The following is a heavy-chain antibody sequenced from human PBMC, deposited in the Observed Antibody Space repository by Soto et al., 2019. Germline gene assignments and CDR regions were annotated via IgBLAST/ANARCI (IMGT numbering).Heavy chain of an antibody. V-gene: IGHV3-30*18. CDR3: AKDGPGRRSGGSLGTDY. Sequence: GGSLRLSCAASGFTFSSYGMHWVRQAPGKGLEWVAVISYDGSNKYYADSVKGRFTISRDNSKNTLYLQMNSLRAEDTAVYYCAKDGPGRRSGGSLGTDYWGQGTLVTVSS. J-gene: IGHJ4*02. D-gene: IGHD2-15*01. CDR1: GFTFSSYG. CDR2: ISYDGSNK.